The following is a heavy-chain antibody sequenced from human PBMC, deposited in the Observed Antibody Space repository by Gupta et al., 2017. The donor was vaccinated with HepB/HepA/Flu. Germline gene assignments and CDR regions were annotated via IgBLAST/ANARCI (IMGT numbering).Heavy chain of an antibody. D-gene: IGHD3-22*01. CDR3: ATNSSADYFDN. CDR2: ISSSGDTT. J-gene: IGHJ4*02. CDR1: GFTFGSHA. V-gene: IGHV3-23*01. Sequence: VQLLESGGGLVTPGGSLRLCCAASGFTFGSHALSWVRQAPGKGLQWVSLISSSGDTTYYADSVKGRFTISRDNSKNTLYLQMNTLRVEDTAVYYCATNSSADYFDNWGQGTHVTGSS.